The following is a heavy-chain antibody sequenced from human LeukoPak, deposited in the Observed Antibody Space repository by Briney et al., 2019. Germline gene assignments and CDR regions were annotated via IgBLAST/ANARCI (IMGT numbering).Heavy chain of an antibody. J-gene: IGHJ6*03. CDR3: ARVGVESRSWSPWYYYYMDV. CDR1: GYTFTSYD. V-gene: IGHV1-8*03. D-gene: IGHD6-13*01. Sequence: GASVKVSCKTSGYTFTSYDLNWVRQATGQGLEWVGWMNPNSGNTGYAQKFQGRVTITRNTSISTAYMELSSLRSEDTAVYYCARVGVESRSWSPWYYYYMDVWGKGTTVTVSS. CDR2: MNPNSGNT.